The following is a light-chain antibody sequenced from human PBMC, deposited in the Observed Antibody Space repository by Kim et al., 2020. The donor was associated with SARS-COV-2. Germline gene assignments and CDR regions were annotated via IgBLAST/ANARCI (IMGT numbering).Light chain of an antibody. CDR1: KLGDKY. J-gene: IGLJ2*01. CDR3: QAWDSRTAI. Sequence: SYELTQQPSVSVSPGQTASITCSGDKLGDKYACWYHQKPGQSPVLVIYQDSKRPSGIPERFSGSNSGNTATLTISGTQAMDEADYYCQAWDSRTAIFGGG. V-gene: IGLV3-1*01. CDR2: QDS.